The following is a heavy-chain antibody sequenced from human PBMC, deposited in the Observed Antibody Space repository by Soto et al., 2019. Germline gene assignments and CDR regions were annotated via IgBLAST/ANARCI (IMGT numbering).Heavy chain of an antibody. D-gene: IGHD1-26*01. CDR2: ISNDGDEK. Sequence: QVQLVESGGGVVQPGRSLRLSCVASGFTFSTSVMHWVRQPPGKGLEWVALISNDGDEKYYGDSVEGRFSISRDNSKNTLYLQMSSLRAADTAVYFCAKARVRIAGADSFDHWGQGTLVTVSS. CDR3: AKARVRIAGADSFDH. CDR1: GFTFSTSV. V-gene: IGHV3-30*18. J-gene: IGHJ4*02.